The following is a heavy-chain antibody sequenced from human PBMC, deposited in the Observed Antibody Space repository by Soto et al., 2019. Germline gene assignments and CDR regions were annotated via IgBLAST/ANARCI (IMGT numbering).Heavy chain of an antibody. CDR3: AREGDRYGTVCFDS. D-gene: IGHD1-1*01. CDR2: IPVIGERR. V-gene: IGHV3-23*01. Sequence: EVQLLDSGGGLVQPGGSLRLSCAASGFTFSSYGMSWVRQAPGKGLEWVAGIPVIGERRYYADSVKGRFTISRDNAKNTLYLQMKSLRVEDAAVYFCAREGDRYGTVCFDSWGQGTLVHVSS. CDR1: GFTFSSYG. J-gene: IGHJ4*02.